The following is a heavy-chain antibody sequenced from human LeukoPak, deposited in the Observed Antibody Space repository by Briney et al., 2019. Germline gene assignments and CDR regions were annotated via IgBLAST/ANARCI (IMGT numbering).Heavy chain of an antibody. CDR3: ARGEGPLEPPRTDAFDI. CDR2: ISYTGTT. D-gene: IGHD1-1*01. V-gene: IGHV4-39*07. CDR1: GGSIISGGDH. J-gene: IGHJ3*02. Sequence: SETLSLTCTVSGGSIISGGDHWGWVRQPPGKELEWIGSISYTGTTYYKPSLNSRVTISVDTSKNQFSLKLSSVTAADTAVYYCARGEGPLEPPRTDAFDIWGQGTMVTVSS.